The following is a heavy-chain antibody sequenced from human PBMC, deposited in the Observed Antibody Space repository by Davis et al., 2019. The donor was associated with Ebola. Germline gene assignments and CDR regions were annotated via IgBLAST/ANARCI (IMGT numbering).Heavy chain of an antibody. CDR3: ARVGVTTIYYYYYGMDV. CDR2: IKQDGSEK. D-gene: IGHD4-17*01. J-gene: IGHJ6*02. Sequence: PGGSLRLSCAASGFTFSSYWMSWVRQAPGKGLEWVANIKQDGSEKYYVDSVKGRFTISRDNAKNSLYLQMNSLRAEDTAVYYCARVGVTTIYYYYYGMDVWGQGTTVTVSS. CDR1: GFTFSSYW. V-gene: IGHV3-7*01.